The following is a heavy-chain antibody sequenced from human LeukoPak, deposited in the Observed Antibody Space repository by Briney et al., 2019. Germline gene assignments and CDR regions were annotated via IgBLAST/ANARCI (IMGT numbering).Heavy chain of an antibody. J-gene: IGHJ4*02. D-gene: IGHD1-14*01. CDR1: GGSFSGYY. Sequence: SETLSLTCAVYGGSFSGYYWSWIRQPPGKGLEWIGEINHSGSTNYNPSLKSRVTISVDTSKNQFSLKLSSVTAADTAVYYCARLGGTPGYYFDYWGQGTLVTVSS. V-gene: IGHV4-34*01. CDR3: ARLGGTPGYYFDY. CDR2: INHSGST.